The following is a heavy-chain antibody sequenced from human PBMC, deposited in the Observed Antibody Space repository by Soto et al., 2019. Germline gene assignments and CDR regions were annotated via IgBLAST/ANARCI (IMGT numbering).Heavy chain of an antibody. V-gene: IGHV1-24*01. CDR1: GYTLTELS. CDR3: ATGDSSSWYSHY. Sequence: TSVKVSCTASGYTLTELSMHWVRQAPGKGLEWMGGFDPEDGETIYAQKFQGRVTMTEDTSTDTAYMELSSLRSEDTAVYYCATGDSSSWYSHYWGQGTLVTVPQ. CDR2: FDPEDGET. J-gene: IGHJ4*02. D-gene: IGHD6-13*01.